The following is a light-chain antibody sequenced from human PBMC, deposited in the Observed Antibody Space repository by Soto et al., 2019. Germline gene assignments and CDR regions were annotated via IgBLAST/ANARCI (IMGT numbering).Light chain of an antibody. J-gene: IGKJ1*01. CDR2: GAS. Sequence: EIVLTQSPGTLSLSPGERATLSCRASQSVSSSYLAWYQQKPGQAPRLLIYGASSRATGIPDRFSGRWSGTDFTLTISRLEPEDFAVYYCQQYGSSPGPFGQGTKVEIK. V-gene: IGKV3-20*01. CDR1: QSVSSSY. CDR3: QQYGSSPGP.